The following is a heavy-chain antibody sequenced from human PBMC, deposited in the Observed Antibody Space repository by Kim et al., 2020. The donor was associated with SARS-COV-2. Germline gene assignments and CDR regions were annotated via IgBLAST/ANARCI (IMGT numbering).Heavy chain of an antibody. Sequence: YNADSMKGRFTISGTNAKNSLYLQRNSLRAEDTAVYYCARRVGASRAFDSWGQGTVVTVSS. D-gene: IGHD4-17*01. J-gene: IGHJ4*02. V-gene: IGHV3-11*04. CDR3: ARRVGASRAFDS.